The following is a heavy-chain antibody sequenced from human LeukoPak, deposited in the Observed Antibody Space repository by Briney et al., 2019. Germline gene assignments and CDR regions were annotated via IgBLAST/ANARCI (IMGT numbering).Heavy chain of an antibody. Sequence: GGSLRLSCAASGFTVSSNYMSWVRQAPGKGLEWVSVIYSGGSTYYADSVKGRFTISRDNSKNTLYLQMNSLRAEDTAVYYCAAVGGPRSVDVDYWGQGTLVTVSS. D-gene: IGHD2-15*01. J-gene: IGHJ4*02. V-gene: IGHV3-66*01. CDR2: IYSGGST. CDR1: GFTVSSNY. CDR3: AAVGGPRSVDVDY.